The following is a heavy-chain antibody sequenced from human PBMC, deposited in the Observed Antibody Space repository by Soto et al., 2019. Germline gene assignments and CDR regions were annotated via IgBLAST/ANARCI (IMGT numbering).Heavy chain of an antibody. J-gene: IGHJ5*02. CDR2: IYYSGST. CDR1: DGSISSGDYY. Sequence: QVQLQESGPGLVKPSQTLSLTCTVSDGSISSGDYYWSWIRQPPGKGLEWIGYIYYSGSTYYNPSLKSRVTISVDTSKNQFSLKLSSVTAADTAVYYCASLVVTAHNWFDPWGQGTLVTVSS. V-gene: IGHV4-30-4*01. D-gene: IGHD2-21*02. CDR3: ASLVVTAHNWFDP.